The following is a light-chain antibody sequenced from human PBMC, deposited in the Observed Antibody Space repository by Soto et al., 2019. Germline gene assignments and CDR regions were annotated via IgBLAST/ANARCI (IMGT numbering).Light chain of an antibody. Sequence: DIVMTQTPLSSPVTLGQPASISCRSSQSLVHGDGNTYLSWLQQRPGQPPRLLIYKISKRSSGVPDRFSGSGAGTAFTLKISKVEAEDVGVYYCMQATQFPGTFGQGTRLEIK. V-gene: IGKV2-24*01. CDR3: MQATQFPGT. J-gene: IGKJ2*01. CDR2: KIS. CDR1: QSLVHGDGNTY.